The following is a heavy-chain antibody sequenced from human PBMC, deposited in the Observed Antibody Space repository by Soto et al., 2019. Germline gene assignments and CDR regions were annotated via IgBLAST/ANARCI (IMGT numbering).Heavy chain of an antibody. Sequence: SETLSLTCAVYGGSFSGYCWSWIRQPPGRGLEWIGEINHSGSTNYNPSLKSRVTISADTSKNQFSLKLNSVTAADTAVYYCARGNSYFDYWGQGTLVTVSS. CDR1: GGSFSGYC. D-gene: IGHD1-26*01. J-gene: IGHJ4*02. CDR3: ARGNSYFDY. CDR2: INHSGST. V-gene: IGHV4-34*01.